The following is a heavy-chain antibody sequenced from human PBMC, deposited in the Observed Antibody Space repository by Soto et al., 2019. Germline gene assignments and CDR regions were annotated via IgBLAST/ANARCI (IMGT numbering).Heavy chain of an antibody. V-gene: IGHV4-34*01. CDR3: ARKPIYHFFAGYYSVDY. Sequence: QVQLRQWGAGQLKPSETLALTCAVFGGSFSDYYSTWIRQPPGKGLECIGEINHSGTTSYNPSLKSRLTISADTSNNQFSLKLSSVTAADTAVYYCARKPIYHFFAGYYSVDYWGQGTLVTVSS. CDR1: GGSFSDYY. CDR2: INHSGTT. D-gene: IGHD3-9*01. J-gene: IGHJ4*02.